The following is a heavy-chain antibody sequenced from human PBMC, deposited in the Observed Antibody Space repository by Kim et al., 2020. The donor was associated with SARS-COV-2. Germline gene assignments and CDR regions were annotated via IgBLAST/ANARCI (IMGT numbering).Heavy chain of an antibody. Sequence: GGSLRLSCAASGFTFSSYGMHWVRQAPGKGLEWVAVISYDGSNKYYADSVKGRFTISRDNSKNTLYLQMNSLRAEDTAVYYCAKDSLPTYCSGGSCYPVYYYYCIDVWGQGNTVTVSS. CDR3: AKDSLPTYCSGGSCYPVYYYYCIDV. CDR1: GFTFSSYG. CDR2: ISYDGSNK. V-gene: IGHV3-30*18. D-gene: IGHD2-15*01. J-gene: IGHJ6*02.